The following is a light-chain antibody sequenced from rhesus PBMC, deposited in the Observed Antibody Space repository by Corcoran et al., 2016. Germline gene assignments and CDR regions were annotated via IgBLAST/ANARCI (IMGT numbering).Light chain of an antibody. CDR1: QSISSW. CDR3: LQYSSSPYS. V-gene: IGKV1-22*01. Sequence: DIQMTKSPSSLSASVGDTVTITCRASQSISSWLDWYQQKQGKAPKLLIYKASSLKSGVPSRFSGSGSGTDFTLTISSLQPEDFATCYCLQYSSSPYSFGQGTKVEIK. CDR2: KAS. J-gene: IGKJ2*01.